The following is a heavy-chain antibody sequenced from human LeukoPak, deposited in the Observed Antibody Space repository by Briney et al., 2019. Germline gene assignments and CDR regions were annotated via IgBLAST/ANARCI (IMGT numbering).Heavy chain of an antibody. J-gene: IGHJ4*02. D-gene: IGHD6-13*01. V-gene: IGHV3-23*01. Sequence: PGGSLRLSCAASGFTFSSYAMSWVRQAPGKGLEWVSAISGSGGSTYYADSVKGRFPISRDNSKNTLYLQMNSLRAEDTAVYYCAKDLRSSQVIDYWGQGTLVTVSS. CDR1: GFTFSSYA. CDR3: AKDLRSSQVIDY. CDR2: ISGSGGST.